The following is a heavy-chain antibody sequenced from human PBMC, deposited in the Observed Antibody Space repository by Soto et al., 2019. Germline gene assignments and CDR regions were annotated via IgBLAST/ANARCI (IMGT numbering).Heavy chain of an antibody. CDR1: GFTFDDYA. CDR3: VKDESINWYSGHFRH. D-gene: IGHD6-13*01. J-gene: IGHJ1*01. CDR2: INWNSGSI. Sequence: GGSLRLSCAASGFTFDDYAMHWVRQVPGKGLEWVSGINWNSGSIGYGDSVKGRFAISRDNAKNSLHLQVNSLSAEDTAFYYCVKDESINWYSGHFRHWGQGTLVTVSS. V-gene: IGHV3-9*01.